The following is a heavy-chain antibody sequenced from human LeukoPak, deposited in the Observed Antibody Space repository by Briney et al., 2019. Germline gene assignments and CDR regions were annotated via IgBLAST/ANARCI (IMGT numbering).Heavy chain of an antibody. CDR1: GGSISSSSYY. CDR3: ARVGVYDNSCRQFDY. D-gene: IGHD3-22*01. J-gene: IGHJ4*02. CDR2: IFYRGST. Sequence: PSETLSLTCTVSGGSISSSSYYWGWIRQPPGKGLEWIGSIFYRGSTCYNPSLKSRVTISVDTSKNQFSLKLSSVTAADTAVYYCARVGVYDNSCRQFDYWGQGTLVTVSS. V-gene: IGHV4-39*07.